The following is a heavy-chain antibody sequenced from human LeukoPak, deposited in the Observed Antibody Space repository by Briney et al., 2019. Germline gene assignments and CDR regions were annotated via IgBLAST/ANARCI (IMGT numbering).Heavy chain of an antibody. CDR3: ARTLHCSGGSCYFGDFDY. Sequence: SETLSLTCAVYGGSFSGYYWSWIRQPPGKGLEWIGEINHSGSTNYNPSLKSRVTISVDTSKNQFSLKLSSVIAADTAVYYCARTLHCSGGSCYFGDFDYWGQGTLVTVSS. J-gene: IGHJ4*02. D-gene: IGHD2-15*01. V-gene: IGHV4-34*01. CDR1: GGSFSGYY. CDR2: INHSGST.